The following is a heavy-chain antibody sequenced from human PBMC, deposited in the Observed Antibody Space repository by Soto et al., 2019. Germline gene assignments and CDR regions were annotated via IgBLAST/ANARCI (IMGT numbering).Heavy chain of an antibody. J-gene: IGHJ5*02. CDR1: GGSITTYY. D-gene: IGHD6-19*01. CDR2: IYHGGNTNSNPT. Sequence: SETLSLTCTVSGGSITTYYWSWIRQPPGKGLEWVGYIYHGGNTNSNPTNYNPSLKSRVTISIDTSKNQLSLNLTSMTAADTAVYYCARGPPTTVAGYWFDPWGQGTLVTVSS. V-gene: IGHV4-59*01. CDR3: ARGPPTTVAGYWFDP.